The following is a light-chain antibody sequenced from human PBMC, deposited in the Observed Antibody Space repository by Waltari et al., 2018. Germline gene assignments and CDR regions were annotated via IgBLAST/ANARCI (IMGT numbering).Light chain of an antibody. CDR3: QQYGSSPYT. Sequence: EIVLTQSPGTLSLSPGESATLSCRASQSVSSTSLAWYHQKPGQAPRLLIYGASSRATGIPDRFSGSGSGTDFTLTISRLEPEDFAVYYCQQYGSSPYTFGQGTRLQTK. J-gene: IGKJ2*01. CDR2: GAS. CDR1: QSVSSTS. V-gene: IGKV3-20*01.